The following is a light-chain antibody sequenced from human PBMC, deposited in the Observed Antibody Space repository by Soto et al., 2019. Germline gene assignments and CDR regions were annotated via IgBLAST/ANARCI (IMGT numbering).Light chain of an antibody. CDR2: GAS. Sequence: EIVLTQSPGTLSLSPGARATLSCRASQSVSSSYLAWYPQKPGQAPRLLIYGASSRATGIPDRFSGSGSGTDFTLTISRLEPEDFAVYYCQQYGSSRTFGQGTKVDIK. CDR3: QQYGSSRT. CDR1: QSVSSSY. V-gene: IGKV3-20*01. J-gene: IGKJ1*01.